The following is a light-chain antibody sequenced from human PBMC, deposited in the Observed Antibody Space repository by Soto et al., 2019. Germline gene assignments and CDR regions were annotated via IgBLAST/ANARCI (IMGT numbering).Light chain of an antibody. CDR3: QQSYSTPHFT. J-gene: IGKJ3*01. V-gene: IGKV1-39*01. CDR1: QSISIY. Sequence: DIQMTQSPASLSASVGDSVTITCRTSQSISIYLSWYQKKLGRAPQLLIYSASNLQGGVPSRFSGSGSGTDFALTITSLQPEDFGTYYCQQSYSTPHFTFGPGTKVEIK. CDR2: SAS.